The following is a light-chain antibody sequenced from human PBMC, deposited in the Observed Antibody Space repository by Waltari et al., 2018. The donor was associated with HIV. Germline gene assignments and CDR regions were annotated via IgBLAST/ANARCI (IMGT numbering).Light chain of an antibody. Sequence: IQMTQSPSSLSASVGDRVTITCRTSQTINTYLNWYQQKPGKAPNLLIYGSSTLQSGVPSRFSGSGSGTEFTLTISSLHPEDLGTYYCQQTYSTPPTFGQGTWVEIK. CDR1: QTINTY. CDR2: GSS. J-gene: IGKJ1*01. V-gene: IGKV1-39*01. CDR3: QQTYSTPPT.